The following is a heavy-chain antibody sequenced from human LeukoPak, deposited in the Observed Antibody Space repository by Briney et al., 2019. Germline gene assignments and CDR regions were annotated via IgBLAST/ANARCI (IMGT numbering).Heavy chain of an antibody. V-gene: IGHV3-21*01. CDR2: ISSSSSYT. CDR3: ARVLPHYDSSGYFDY. J-gene: IGHJ4*02. Sequence: GGSLRLSCAASGFTFSSYAMSWVRQAPGRGLEWVSSISSSSSYTYYVDSVKGRFTISRDNAKNSLYPQMNSLRAEDTAVYHCARVLPHYDSSGYFDYWGQGTLVTVSS. CDR1: GFTFSSYA. D-gene: IGHD3-22*01.